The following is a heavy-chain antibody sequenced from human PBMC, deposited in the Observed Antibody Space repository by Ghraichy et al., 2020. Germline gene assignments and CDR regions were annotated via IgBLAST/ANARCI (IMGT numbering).Heavy chain of an antibody. V-gene: IGHV3-72*01. Sequence: GGSLRLSCAASGFTFSAHYMDWVRQAPGKGLEWVGRSRNKANGYTTEYAASLRGRFTISRDESENLLYLQMNSLETEDTAVYYCATVGGTTFLLSYMDVWGKGTTVTVSS. J-gene: IGHJ6*03. CDR2: SRNKANGYTT. D-gene: IGHD1-1*01. CDR1: GFTFSAHY. CDR3: ATVGGTTFLLSYMDV.